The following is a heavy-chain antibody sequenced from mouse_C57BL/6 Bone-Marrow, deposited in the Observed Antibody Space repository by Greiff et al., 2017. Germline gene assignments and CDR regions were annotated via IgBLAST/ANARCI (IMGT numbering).Heavy chain of an antibody. J-gene: IGHJ4*01. D-gene: IGHD1-1*02. CDR2: INYDGSST. V-gene: IGHV5-16*01. CDR3: ARMCGRYAIGY. CDR1: GFTFSDYY. Sequence: EVQLVESEGGLVQPGSSMKLSCTVSGFTFSDYYMAWVCQVPDKGLEWVGNINYDGSSTYYLDSLMSRFIISRDNANNILYLQMSSLKSEDTATYFCARMCGRYAIGYWGQGTSVTVSS.